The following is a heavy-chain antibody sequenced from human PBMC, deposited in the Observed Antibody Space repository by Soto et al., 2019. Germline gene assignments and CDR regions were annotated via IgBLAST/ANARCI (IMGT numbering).Heavy chain of an antibody. CDR1: GFTFSSYS. J-gene: IGHJ4*02. CDR3: ARDCSGGSCYLFGY. CDR2: ISSSSSTI. Sequence: GGSLRLSCAASGFTFSSYSVNWVRQAPGKGLEWVSYISSSSSTIYYADSVKGRFTISRDNAKNSLYLQMNSLRAEDTAVYYCARDCSGGSCYLFGYWGQGTLVTVSS. D-gene: IGHD2-15*01. V-gene: IGHV3-48*01.